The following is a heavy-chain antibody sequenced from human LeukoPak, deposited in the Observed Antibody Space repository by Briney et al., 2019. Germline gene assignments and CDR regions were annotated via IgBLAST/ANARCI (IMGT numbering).Heavy chain of an antibody. CDR3: ARARYSNSWYAVDI. Sequence: SETLSLTCAVYGGSFSGYYWSWIRQPPGKGLEWIGYIYHTGSNNYSPSLKSRVTMSVDTSKNQFSLKLSSVTAADTAVYYCARARYSNSWYAVDIWGQGTMVTVSS. CDR1: GGSFSGYY. J-gene: IGHJ3*02. V-gene: IGHV4-59*08. CDR2: IYHTGSN. D-gene: IGHD6-13*01.